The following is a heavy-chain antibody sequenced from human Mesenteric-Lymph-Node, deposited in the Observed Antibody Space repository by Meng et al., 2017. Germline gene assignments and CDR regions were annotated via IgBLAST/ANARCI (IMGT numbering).Heavy chain of an antibody. CDR1: GGSSSGYY. J-gene: IGHJ5*02. V-gene: IGHV4-34*01. CDR2: INHSGST. Sequence: SETLSLTCAVYGGSSSGYYWSWIRQPPGKGLEWIGEINHSGSTNYNPSLKSPVTISVDTSKNQFSLKLSSVAAADTAVYCCARGKRQWLVRIWFDPWGQGTLVTVSS. CDR3: ARGKRQWLVRIWFDP. D-gene: IGHD6-19*01.